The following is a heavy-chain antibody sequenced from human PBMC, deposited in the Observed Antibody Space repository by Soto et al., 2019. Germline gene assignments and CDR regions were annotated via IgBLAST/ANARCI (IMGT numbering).Heavy chain of an antibody. D-gene: IGHD1-26*01. CDR2: TTGRGDST. Sequence: PGGSLRLSCAASGFPFSDHAMHWVRQTPGKGLEWVSATTGRGDSTYYADSVKGRFTISRDNSKSTLYLQMMSLRAEDTAVYYCAKDLYVQPPSGWFDPWGQGTVVTVSS. CDR3: AKDLYVQPPSGWFDP. CDR1: GFPFSDHA. V-gene: IGHV3-23*01. J-gene: IGHJ5*02.